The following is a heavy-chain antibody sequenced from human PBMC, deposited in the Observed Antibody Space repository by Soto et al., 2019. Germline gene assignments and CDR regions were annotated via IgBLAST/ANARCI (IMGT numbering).Heavy chain of an antibody. D-gene: IGHD6-19*01. CDR3: ARRRGGFGGGWTTPYFDY. J-gene: IGHJ4*02. CDR1: GFSLNTGGVG. V-gene: IGHV2-5*02. CDR2: IYWDDDK. Sequence: QITLKESGPTLVKPTQTLTLTCSFSGFSLNTGGVGVGWIRQPPGKALEWLAVIYWDDDKSWSPSLRDRLSITRDASGDQVVLTVTNMDPVDTATYYCARRRGGFGGGWTTPYFDYWGQGTLVTVSS.